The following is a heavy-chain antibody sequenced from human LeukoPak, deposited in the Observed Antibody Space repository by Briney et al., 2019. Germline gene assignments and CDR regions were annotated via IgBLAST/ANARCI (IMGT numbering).Heavy chain of an antibody. J-gene: IGHJ5*02. V-gene: IGHV6-1*01. CDR2: TYCRSKWYN. CDR3: ARAGGYSYAPSHDWFDP. D-gene: IGHD5-18*01. Sequence: SQTLSLTCAISVDSVSSNSAAWNWIRQTPSRGLEWLGRTYCRSKWYNDYAVSVKSRITINPDTSKNQFSLQLNSVTPEDTAVYYCARAGGYSYAPSHDWFDPWGQGTLVTVSS. CDR1: VDSVSSNSAA.